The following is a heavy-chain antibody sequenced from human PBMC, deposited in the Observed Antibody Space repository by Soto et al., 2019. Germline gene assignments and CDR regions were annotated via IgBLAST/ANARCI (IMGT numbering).Heavy chain of an antibody. J-gene: IGHJ6*03. Sequence: GGSLRLSCAASGFTFSSYSMNWVRQAPGKGLEWVSYISSSSSTIYYADSVKGRFTISRDNAKNSLYLQMTSLRAEDTAVYYCARARSYSVMVRGVIITPSNTRGVYYMDVWGKGTTVTVSS. D-gene: IGHD3-10*01. CDR3: ARARSYSVMVRGVIITPSNTRGVYYMDV. CDR2: ISSSSSTI. V-gene: IGHV3-48*01. CDR1: GFTFSSYS.